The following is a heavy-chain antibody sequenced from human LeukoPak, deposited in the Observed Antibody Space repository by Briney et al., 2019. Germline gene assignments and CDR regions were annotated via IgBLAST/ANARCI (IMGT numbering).Heavy chain of an antibody. D-gene: IGHD6-13*01. J-gene: IGHJ4*02. CDR3: ARGIAPAPLWLPLGY. Sequence: GASVKVSFKASGYTFTGYYMHWVRQAPGQGLEWMGWINPNSGGTNYSQKFQGRVSMTSDTSISTAYMELSRLRSDDTAVYYCARGIAPAPLWLPLGYWGQGTLVTVSS. V-gene: IGHV1-2*02. CDR1: GYTFTGYY. CDR2: INPNSGGT.